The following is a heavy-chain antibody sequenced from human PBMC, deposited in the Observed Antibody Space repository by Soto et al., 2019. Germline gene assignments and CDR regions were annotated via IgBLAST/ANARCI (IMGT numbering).Heavy chain of an antibody. Sequence: SVKVSCKASGGTFSSSAISWVRQAPGQGLEWVGGIVPMFDTPNYGQKFQDRVTITADESTTTVYLEVSSLRSEDTAVYFCAREWGSRPVAGSAECEIWGRGTMVTVSS. V-gene: IGHV1-69*13. CDR2: IVPMFDTP. CDR1: GGTFSSSA. CDR3: AREWGSRPVAGSAECEI. D-gene: IGHD6-19*01. J-gene: IGHJ3*02.